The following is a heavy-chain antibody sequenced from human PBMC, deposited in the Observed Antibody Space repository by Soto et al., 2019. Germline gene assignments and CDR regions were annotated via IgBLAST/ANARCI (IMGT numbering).Heavy chain of an antibody. D-gene: IGHD6-25*01. Sequence: EVQLVESGGGLVKPGGSLRLSCAASGFTFSSYSMNWVHQAPGKGLEWVSSISSSSSYIYYADSVKGRFTISRDNAKNSLYLQMNSLRAEDTAVYYCARRQRAALDYWGQGTLVTVSS. J-gene: IGHJ4*02. V-gene: IGHV3-21*01. CDR2: ISSSSSYI. CDR3: ARRQRAALDY. CDR1: GFTFSSYS.